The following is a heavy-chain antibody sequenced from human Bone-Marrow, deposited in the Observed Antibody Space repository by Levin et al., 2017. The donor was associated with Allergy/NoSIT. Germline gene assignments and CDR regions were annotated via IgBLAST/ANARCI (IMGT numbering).Heavy chain of an antibody. V-gene: IGHV4-59*01. CDR3: ARMGDTAMVDPFDY. CDR2: IYSSGST. CDR1: GGSISNYY. J-gene: IGHJ4*02. D-gene: IGHD5-18*01. Sequence: GSLRLSCTVSGGSISNYYWSWIRQPPGKGLEWIGYIYSSGSTNYNPSLKSRVTISVDTSKSQFSLKLTSVTAADTAVYYCARMGDTAMVDPFDYWGQGTLVTVS.